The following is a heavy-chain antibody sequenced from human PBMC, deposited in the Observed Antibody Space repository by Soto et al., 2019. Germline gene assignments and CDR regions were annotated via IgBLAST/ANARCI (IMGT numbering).Heavy chain of an antibody. CDR3: ARQGPASILNTWFEP. CDR1: GGSISSYY. J-gene: IGHJ5*02. Sequence: QVQLQESGPGLVKPSETLSLTCTVSGGSISSYYWSWIRQPPGKGLEWIGYIYYSGSTNYNPSLKSRATISLDTSKNQFSLKLSSVTAADTAVYYCARQGPASILNTWFEPWGQGTLVTVSS. CDR2: IYYSGST. D-gene: IGHD2-2*01. V-gene: IGHV4-59*01.